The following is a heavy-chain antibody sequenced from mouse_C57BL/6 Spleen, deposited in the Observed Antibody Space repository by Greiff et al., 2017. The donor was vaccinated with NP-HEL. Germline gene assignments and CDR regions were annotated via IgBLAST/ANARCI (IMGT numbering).Heavy chain of an antibody. CDR2: ISSGGDYI. CDR3: TRDYDYDVGAMDY. CDR1: GFTFSSYP. V-gene: IGHV5-9-1*02. D-gene: IGHD2-4*01. J-gene: IGHJ4*01. Sequence: EVKLMESGEGLVKPGGSLKLSCAASGFTFSSYPMSWVRQTPEKRLEWVAYISSGGDYIYYADTVKGRFTISRDNARNTLYLQMSSLKSEDTAMYYCTRDYDYDVGAMDYWGQGTSVTVSS.